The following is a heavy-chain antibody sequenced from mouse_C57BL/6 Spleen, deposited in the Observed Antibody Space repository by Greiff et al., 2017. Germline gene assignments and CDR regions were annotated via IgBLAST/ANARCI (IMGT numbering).Heavy chain of an antibody. CDR2: IDPETGGT. V-gene: IGHV1-15*01. CDR3: RDTVHYFDY. J-gene: IGHJ2*01. D-gene: IGHD1-1*01. CDR1: GYTFTDYE. Sequence: QVQLQQSGAELVRPGASVTLSCKASGYTFTDYEMNWVKQTPVHGLEWIGAIDPETGGTAYNQKFKGKAILTADKSSSTAYMELRSLTSEDSAVDYCRDTVHYFDYWGQGTTLTVSS.